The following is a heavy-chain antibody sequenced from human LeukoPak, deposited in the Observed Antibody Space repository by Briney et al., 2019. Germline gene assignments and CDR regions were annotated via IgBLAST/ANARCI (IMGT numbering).Heavy chain of an antibody. CDR3: AKDRAPNTYTYFDY. CDR1: GFTFSSYG. V-gene: IGHV3-30*18. Sequence: SLXLSCAASGFTFSSYGMHWVRQAPGKGLEWVAVISYDGSNKYYADSVKGRFTISRDNSKNTLYLQMNSLRAEDTAVYYCAKDRAPNTYTYFDYWGQGTLVTVSS. D-gene: IGHD1/OR15-1a*01. CDR2: ISYDGSNK. J-gene: IGHJ4*02.